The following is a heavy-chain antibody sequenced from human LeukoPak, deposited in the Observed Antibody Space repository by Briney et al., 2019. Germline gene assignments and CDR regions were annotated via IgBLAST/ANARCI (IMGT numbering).Heavy chain of an antibody. J-gene: IGHJ5*01. D-gene: IGHD2-15*01. Sequence: KTSETLSLTCTVSGGSIRSSYWSWIRQPPGKGLEWIGYIYDSGSTNYNPFLESRVSISVDTSKNQFSLKLSSVTAADTAVYYCARGGCSGGGCHSGGRSWFDSWGQGSLVTVSS. CDR1: GGSIRSSY. CDR3: ARGGCSGGGCHSGGRSWFDS. V-gene: IGHV4-59*01. CDR2: IYDSGST.